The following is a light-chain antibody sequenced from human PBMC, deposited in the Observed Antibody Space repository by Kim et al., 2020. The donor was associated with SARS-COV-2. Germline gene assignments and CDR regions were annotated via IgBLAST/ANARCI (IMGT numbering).Light chain of an antibody. V-gene: IGKV3-11*01. J-gene: IGKJ4*01. Sequence: EIVLTQSPATLSLSPGERATLSCRASQSVSSYLAWYQQKHGQAPRLLIYDASNRANGIPARFSGSGSGTDFTLTISSLEPEDFAVYHCQQRATWPLTFGGGTKVDIK. CDR2: DAS. CDR1: QSVSSY. CDR3: QQRATWPLT.